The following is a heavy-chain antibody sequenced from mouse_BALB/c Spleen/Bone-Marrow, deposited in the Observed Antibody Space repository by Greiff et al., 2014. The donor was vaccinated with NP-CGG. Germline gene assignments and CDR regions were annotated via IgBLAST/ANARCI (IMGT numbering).Heavy chain of an antibody. CDR2: INPGSGGT. CDR3: ARDGDYDEGYAMDY. D-gene: IGHD2-4*01. CDR1: GYAFTNYL. J-gene: IGHJ4*01. Sequence: QVQLKESGAELVRPGTSVKVSCKASGYAFTNYLIEWVKQRPGQGLEWIGVINPGSGGTSYNEKFKGKATLTADKSSSTAYMQLSSLTSDDSAVYFCARDGDYDEGYAMDYWGQGTSVTVSS. V-gene: IGHV1-54*01.